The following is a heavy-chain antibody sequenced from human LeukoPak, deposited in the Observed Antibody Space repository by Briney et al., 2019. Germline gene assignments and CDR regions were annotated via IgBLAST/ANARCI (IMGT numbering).Heavy chain of an antibody. D-gene: IGHD6-13*01. CDR1: GFTLSSYS. Sequence: GGSLRLSCVASGFTLSSYSMSWVRQAPGKGLEWVSVISGSGPTTYYADSVKGRFTISRDNSKNTLYLQMNSLRAEDTAVYYCAKDWQQLVLGYFDYWGQGTLVTVSS. J-gene: IGHJ4*02. CDR2: ISGSGPTT. CDR3: AKDWQQLVLGYFDY. V-gene: IGHV3-23*01.